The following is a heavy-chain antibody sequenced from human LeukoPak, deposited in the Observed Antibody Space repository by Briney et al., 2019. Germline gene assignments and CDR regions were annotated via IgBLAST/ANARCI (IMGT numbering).Heavy chain of an antibody. J-gene: IGHJ4*02. CDR1: GFTFDRHA. D-gene: IGHD2-15*01. CDR3: ARDAGSWWPFDY. Sequence: GGSLRLSCAASGFTFDRHAMCWVRQAPGKGLEWVSTISGDGENKHYADFVKGRFTISRDNSRNTLSLQMNSLRVEDTAVYFCARDAGSWWPFDYWGQGALVTVSS. V-gene: IGHV3-23*01. CDR2: ISGDGENK.